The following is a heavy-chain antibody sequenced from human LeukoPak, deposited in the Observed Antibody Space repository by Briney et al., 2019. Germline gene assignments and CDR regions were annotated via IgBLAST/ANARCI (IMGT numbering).Heavy chain of an antibody. D-gene: IGHD5-18*01. CDR3: ARDLLSYGYY. CDR2: INHSGST. J-gene: IGHJ4*02. Sequence: PSETLSLTCAVYGGSFSGYYWSWIRQPPGKGLEWIGEINHSGSTNYNPSLKSRVTISVDTSKNQFSLKLSSVTAADTAVYYCARDLLSYGYYWGQGTLVTVSS. CDR1: GGSFSGYY. V-gene: IGHV4-34*01.